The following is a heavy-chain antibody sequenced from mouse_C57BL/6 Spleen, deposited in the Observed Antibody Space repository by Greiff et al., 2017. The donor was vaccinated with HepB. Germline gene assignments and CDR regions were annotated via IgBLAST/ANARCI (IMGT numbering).Heavy chain of an antibody. CDR2: IYPRDGST. Sequence: VQLQQSDAELVKPGASVKISCKVSGYTFTDHTIHWMKQRPEQGLEWIGYIYPRDGSTKYNEKFKGKATLTADKSSSTAYMQLNSLTAEDSAVYFCARGDDGYYVPFDYWGQGTTLTVSS. CDR1: GYTFTDHT. V-gene: IGHV1-78*01. D-gene: IGHD2-3*01. CDR3: ARGDDGYYVPFDY. J-gene: IGHJ2*01.